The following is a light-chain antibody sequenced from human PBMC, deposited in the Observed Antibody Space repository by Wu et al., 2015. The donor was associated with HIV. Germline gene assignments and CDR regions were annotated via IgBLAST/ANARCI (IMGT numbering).Light chain of an antibody. J-gene: IGKJ1*01. Sequence: ETVMTQSPATLSVSPGERATLSCRASQSVSSNLAWYQQKPGQAPRLLIYGASTRATGIPARFSGSGSGTEFTLTISSLQSGDFAVYYCQQYNNWPRTFGQGTKVEIK. CDR1: QSVSSN. V-gene: IGKV3-15*01. CDR2: GAS. CDR3: QQYNNWPRT.